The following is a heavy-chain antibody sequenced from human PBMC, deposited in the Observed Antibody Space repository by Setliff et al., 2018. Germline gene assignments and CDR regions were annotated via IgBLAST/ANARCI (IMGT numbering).Heavy chain of an antibody. D-gene: IGHD3-3*01. Sequence: PSETLSLTCSVFGDSLTRSSSWWGWIRQPAGKGLEWIGNIYSSGTTTYNPSLKSRVTISVDTSKRQFSLNLLSVTAADTAVYYCARMSRYSEFWSGYAEDYYSSYIDVWGTGATVTVSS. CDR3: ARMSRYSEFWSGYAEDYYSSYIDV. V-gene: IGHV4-61*05. CDR2: IYSSGTT. CDR1: GDSLTRSSSW. J-gene: IGHJ6*03.